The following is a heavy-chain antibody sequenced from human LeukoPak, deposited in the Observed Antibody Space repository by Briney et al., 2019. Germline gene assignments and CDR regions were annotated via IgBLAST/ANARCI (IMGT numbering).Heavy chain of an antibody. D-gene: IGHD2-8*01. V-gene: IGHV1-18*01. CDR1: GYTFISYG. Sequence: ASVKVSCKAFGYTFISYGVTWVRQAPGQGLEWMGWISGYNGYTNYAQNFQDRVTMTTDTSTNTAYMELRSLRSDDTAVYYCARLGYCTNGVCYRKHNRLDPWGQGTLVTV. J-gene: IGHJ5*02. CDR3: ARLGYCTNGVCYRKHNRLDP. CDR2: ISGYNGYT.